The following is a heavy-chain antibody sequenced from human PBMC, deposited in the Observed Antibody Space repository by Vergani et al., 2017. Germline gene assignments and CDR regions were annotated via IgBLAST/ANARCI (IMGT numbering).Heavy chain of an antibody. V-gene: IGHV3-9*01. D-gene: IGHD6-6*01. J-gene: IGHJ4*02. Sequence: EVQLLESGGGLVQPGGSLRLTCAASEFTFSNYAMHWVRQAPGKGLEWVSGISWNSGSIGYADSVKGRFTISRDNAKNSLYLQMNSLRAEDTALYYCAVQPYSSSSSGLDYWGQGTLVTVSS. CDR1: EFTFSNYA. CDR3: AVQPYSSSSSGLDY. CDR2: ISWNSGSI.